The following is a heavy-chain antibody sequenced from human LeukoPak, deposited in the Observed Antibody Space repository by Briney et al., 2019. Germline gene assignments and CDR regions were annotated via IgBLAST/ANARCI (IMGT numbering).Heavy chain of an antibody. V-gene: IGHV6-1*01. CDR2: TYYRSRWYN. J-gene: IGHJ4*02. Sequence: SQTLSLTCAISGDSVSSNSAAWNWIRQSPSRGLEWLGRTYYRSRWYNEYALSVKGRITINPDTSKNQLSLQLNSVTPEDTAVYYCARVTEKQHLPFDSWGQGTLVTVSS. CDR1: GDSVSSNSAA. D-gene: IGHD6-13*01. CDR3: ARVTEKQHLPFDS.